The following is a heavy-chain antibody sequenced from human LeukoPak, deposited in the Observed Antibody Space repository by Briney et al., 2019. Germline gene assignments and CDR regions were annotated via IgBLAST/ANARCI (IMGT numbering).Heavy chain of an antibody. CDR2: ISESGDTT. V-gene: IGHV3-23*01. D-gene: IGHD1-26*01. J-gene: IGHJ4*02. Sequence: GGSLRLSCAASGFTFSNYAMNWVRQAPGKGLEWVSSISESGDTTHYADSVKGRFTISRDNAQNTLYLQMNALRAEDTALYYCAKQWVDCWGQGTLVTVSS. CDR1: GFTFSNYA. CDR3: AKQWVDC.